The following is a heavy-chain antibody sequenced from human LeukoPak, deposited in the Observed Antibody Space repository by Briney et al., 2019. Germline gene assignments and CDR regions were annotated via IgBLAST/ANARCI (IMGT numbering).Heavy chain of an antibody. CDR3: ARVFRDLWTIDY. Sequence: GGSLRLSCAASGFTFSNYAMSWVRQAPGKGLEWVSSISSTTSYIYYADSVKGRFTISRDNAKNSLYLQMNSLRAEDTAVYYCARVFRDLWTIDYWGQGTLVTVSS. V-gene: IGHV3-21*01. CDR2: ISSTTSYI. CDR1: GFTFSNYA. D-gene: IGHD2-21*01. J-gene: IGHJ4*02.